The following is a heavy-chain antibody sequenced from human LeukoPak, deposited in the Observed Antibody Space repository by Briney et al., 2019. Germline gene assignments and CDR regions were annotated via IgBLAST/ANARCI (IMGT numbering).Heavy chain of an antibody. CDR2: IYSGGST. CDR3: ARQSYDFWSGYYLNWFDA. CDR1: GFTVSSNY. D-gene: IGHD3-3*01. J-gene: IGHJ5*02. Sequence: GGSLRLSCAVSGFTVSSNYMSWVRQAPGKGLEWVSVIYSGGSTYYVDSVKGRFTISRDNSKNTLYLQMNSLRAEDTAVYFCARQSYDFWSGYYLNWFDAWGQGALVTVSS. V-gene: IGHV3-66*04.